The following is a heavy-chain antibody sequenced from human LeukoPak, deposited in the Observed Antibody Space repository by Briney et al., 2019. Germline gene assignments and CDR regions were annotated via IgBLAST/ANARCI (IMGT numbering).Heavy chain of an antibody. CDR1: GFTFSSYW. CDR3: VTETTVTGWGY. D-gene: IGHD4-17*01. CDR2: IKQDGSEK. Sequence: GGSLRLSCAASGFTFSSYWMSWVRQAPGKGLEWVANIKQDGSEKYYVDSVKGRFTISRDNAKNSLFLQMNSLRAEDTAMYYCVTETTVTGWGYWGQGTLVTVSS. J-gene: IGHJ4*02. V-gene: IGHV3-7*01.